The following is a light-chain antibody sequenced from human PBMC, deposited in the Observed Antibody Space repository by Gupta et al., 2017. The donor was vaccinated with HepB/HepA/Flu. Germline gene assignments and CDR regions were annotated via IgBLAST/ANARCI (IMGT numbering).Light chain of an antibody. CDR2: GAS. Sequence: DIQVTQSPPSLSASVGDRITITCRAGQRLSAYLHWYHQKPGKAPNLLIYGASKVQSGVPSRFSGSGFGTEFTLTISRLQPEDFANYYCQQKYSTGWAFGRGTKVEIK. CDR3: QQKYSTGWA. V-gene: IGKV1-39*01. CDR1: QRLSAY. J-gene: IGKJ4*02.